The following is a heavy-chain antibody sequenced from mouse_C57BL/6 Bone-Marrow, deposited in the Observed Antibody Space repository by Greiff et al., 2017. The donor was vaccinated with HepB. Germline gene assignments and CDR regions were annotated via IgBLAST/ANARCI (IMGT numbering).Heavy chain of an antibody. CDR3: ARPTVVDYWYFDV. CDR2: ISSGGSYT. Sequence: EVQRVESGGDLVKPGGSLKLSCAASGFTFSSYGMSWVRQTPDKRLEWVATISSGGSYTYYPDSVKGRFTISRDNAKNTLYLQMSSLKSEDTAMYYCARPTVVDYWYFDVWGTGTTVTVSS. D-gene: IGHD1-1*01. J-gene: IGHJ1*03. CDR1: GFTFSSYG. V-gene: IGHV5-6*01.